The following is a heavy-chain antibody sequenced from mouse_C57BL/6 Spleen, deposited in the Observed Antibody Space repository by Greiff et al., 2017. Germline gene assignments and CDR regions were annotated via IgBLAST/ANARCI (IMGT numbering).Heavy chain of an antibody. CDR2: IHPNSGST. D-gene: IGHD3-2*02. V-gene: IGHV1-64*01. Sequence: QVQLKQPGAELVKPGASVKLSCKASGYTFTSYWMHWVKQRPGQGLEWIGMIHPNSGSTYYNEKFKSKATLTVDKSSSTAYMQLSSLTSEDSAVYYCAREETAQADYWGQGTTLTVSS. J-gene: IGHJ2*01. CDR1: GYTFTSYW. CDR3: AREETAQADY.